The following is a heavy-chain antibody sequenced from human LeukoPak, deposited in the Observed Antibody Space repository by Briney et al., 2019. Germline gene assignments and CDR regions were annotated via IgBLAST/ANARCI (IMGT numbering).Heavy chain of an antibody. CDR2: ISWNSGSI. V-gene: IGHV3-9*01. CDR3: ASPYLNVDTAMVKV. Sequence: GGSLRLSCAASGFTFDDYAMQWVRQAPGKGLEWVSGISWNSGSIGYADSVKGRFTISRDNAKNSLYLQMNSLGAEDTAVYYCASPYLNVDTAMVKVWGQGTLVTVSS. D-gene: IGHD5-18*01. J-gene: IGHJ4*02. CDR1: GFTFDDYA.